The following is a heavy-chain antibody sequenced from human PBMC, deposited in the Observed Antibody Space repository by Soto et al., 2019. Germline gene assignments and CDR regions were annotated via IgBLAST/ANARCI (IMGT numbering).Heavy chain of an antibody. Sequence: QVHLVQSGAEVKKPGASVKVSCKGSGYAFTTYGITWVRQAPGQGLEWMGWLSAHNGNTNYAQKLQGRVTVTRHTYTSTAYMELRSLRSDDTAVYYCARGRYGDYWGQGALVTVAS. V-gene: IGHV1-18*01. D-gene: IGHD1-1*01. CDR1: GYAFTTYG. J-gene: IGHJ4*02. CDR2: LSAHNGNT. CDR3: ARGRYGDY.